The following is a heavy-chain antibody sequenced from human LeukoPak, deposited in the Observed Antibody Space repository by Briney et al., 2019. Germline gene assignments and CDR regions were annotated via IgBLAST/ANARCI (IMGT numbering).Heavy chain of an antibody. Sequence: GESLKISCKGSGYSFTGYWIGWVRQMPGKGLEWMGIIYPGDSDTRYSPSFQGQVTISADKSISTAYLQWSSLKASDTAMYYCASASRSAPNYFDYWGQGTLVTVSS. D-gene: IGHD3-3*01. V-gene: IGHV5-51*01. J-gene: IGHJ4*02. CDR3: ASASRSAPNYFDY. CDR1: GYSFTGYW. CDR2: IYPGDSDT.